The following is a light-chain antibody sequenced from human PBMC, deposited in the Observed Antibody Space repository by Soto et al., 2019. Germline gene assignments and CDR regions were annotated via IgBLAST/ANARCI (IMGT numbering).Light chain of an antibody. J-gene: IGLJ2*01. Sequence: QSALTQPTSVSGSPGQSVTISCSGTSSDVGSYDAVSWYQQSPGTAPELMIYGVNNRPSGVPNRFSGSKSGNTASLTVSGLQAEDEADYYCTSYTTSNTVVFGGGTKLTVL. CDR2: GVN. V-gene: IGLV2-18*02. CDR1: SSDVGSYDA. CDR3: TSYTTSNTVV.